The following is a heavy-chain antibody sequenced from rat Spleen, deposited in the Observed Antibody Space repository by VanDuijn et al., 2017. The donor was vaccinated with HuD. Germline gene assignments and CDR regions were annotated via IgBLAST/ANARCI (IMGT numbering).Heavy chain of an antibody. Sequence: EVQLVESGGGLVQPGRSMKLSCAASGFTFSNYDMAWVRQAPKKGLEWVATISYDGSSTNYRDSVKGRFTISRDNAKSTLYLQMNSLRSEDTATYYCTREGGYWGQGVMVTVSS. V-gene: IGHV5-7*01. D-gene: IGHD1-11*01. CDR1: GFTFSNYD. J-gene: IGHJ2*01. CDR3: TREGGY. CDR2: ISYDGSST.